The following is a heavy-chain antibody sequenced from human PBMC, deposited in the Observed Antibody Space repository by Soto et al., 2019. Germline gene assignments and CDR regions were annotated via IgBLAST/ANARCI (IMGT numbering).Heavy chain of an antibody. Sequence: RSLTCTVSGGSISSYYWSWIRQPPGKGLEWIGYIYYSGSTNYNPSLKSRVTISVDTSKNQFSLKLSSVTAADTAVYYCARDHLYCSGGSCCRHGMDVWGQGTTVTVSS. CDR1: GGSISSYY. CDR3: ARDHLYCSGGSCCRHGMDV. J-gene: IGHJ6*02. V-gene: IGHV4-59*01. CDR2: IYYSGST. D-gene: IGHD2-15*01.